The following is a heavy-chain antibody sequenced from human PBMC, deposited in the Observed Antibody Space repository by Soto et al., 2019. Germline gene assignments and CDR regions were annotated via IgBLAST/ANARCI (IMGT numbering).Heavy chain of an antibody. V-gene: IGHV4-4*02. CDR1: GDSISSSHW. CDR2: IFHSGTT. J-gene: IGHJ4*02. D-gene: IGHD1-1*01. Sequence: QVQLQESGPGLVEPSGTLSLTCAVSGDSISSSHWWSWVRQSPGKGLEWIGEIFHSGTTKYNPSLERRVNMSVDKSKNQLSLKLNSVTAADTAVYYCARQLERGGLPEGFEYWGQGTLATVSS. CDR3: ARQLERGGLPEGFEY.